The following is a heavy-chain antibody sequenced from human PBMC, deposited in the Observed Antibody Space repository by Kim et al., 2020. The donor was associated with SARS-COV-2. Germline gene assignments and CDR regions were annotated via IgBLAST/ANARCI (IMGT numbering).Heavy chain of an antibody. V-gene: IGHV3-21*01. CDR3: ARREHSYGDQNGY. CDR2: ISSSSSYI. CDR1: GFTFSSYS. J-gene: IGHJ4*02. Sequence: GGSLRLSCAASGFTFSSYSMNWVRQAPGKGLEWVSSISSSSSYIYYADSVKGRFTISRDNAKNSLYLQMNSLRAEDTAVYYCARREHSYGDQNGYWGQGTLVTVSS. D-gene: IGHD4-17*01.